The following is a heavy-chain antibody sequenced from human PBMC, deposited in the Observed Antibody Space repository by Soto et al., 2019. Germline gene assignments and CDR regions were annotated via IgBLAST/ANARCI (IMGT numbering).Heavy chain of an antibody. Sequence: TGGSLRLSCAASGFTFSSYAMSWVRQAPGKGLEWVSAISGSGGSTYYADSVKGRFTISRDNSKNTLYLQMNSLRAEDTAVYYCAKSYDSSGYYYVEAFDIWGQGTMVTVSS. D-gene: IGHD3-22*01. V-gene: IGHV3-23*01. CDR3: AKSYDSSGYYYVEAFDI. CDR1: GFTFSSYA. CDR2: ISGSGGST. J-gene: IGHJ3*02.